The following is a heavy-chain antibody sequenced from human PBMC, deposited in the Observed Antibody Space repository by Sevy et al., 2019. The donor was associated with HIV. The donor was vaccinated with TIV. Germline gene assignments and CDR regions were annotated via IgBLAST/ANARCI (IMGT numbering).Heavy chain of an antibody. CDR2: TSFDGSNT. CDR3: AKVGPGTDWCSYYLES. J-gene: IGHJ4*02. V-gene: IGHV3-30*18. CDR1: GFPFRKYG. D-gene: IGHD3-9*01. Sequence: GGSLRLSCVASGFPFRKYGVHWVRQAPGKGLEWLAVTSFDGSNTDYVDSEKGRFTISRDNSKNTLYLQMNNLRAEDTATYFCAKVGPGTDWCSYYLESWGRGTLVTVSS.